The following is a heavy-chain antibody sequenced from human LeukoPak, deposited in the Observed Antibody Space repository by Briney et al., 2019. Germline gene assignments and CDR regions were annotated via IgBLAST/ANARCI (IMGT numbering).Heavy chain of an antibody. Sequence: GESLKISCAASGFTFSSYGMHWVRPAPRKGMEWVAFIRYDGSNKYYADSVKGRFTISRDNSKNTLYLQMNSLRPEDTAVYYCAKGTPDYWGQGTLVTVSS. V-gene: IGHV3-30*02. CDR3: AKGTPDY. J-gene: IGHJ4*02. D-gene: IGHD2-2*01. CDR1: GFTFSSYG. CDR2: IRYDGSNK.